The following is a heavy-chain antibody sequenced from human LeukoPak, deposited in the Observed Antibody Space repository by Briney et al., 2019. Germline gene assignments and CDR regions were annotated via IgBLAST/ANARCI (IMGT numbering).Heavy chain of an antibody. Sequence: PGESLTLSCALSGLTFSSYSMNWVRHAPGEGLEWVSYISRDSKRIYEADSASGRFTISRDNARNSLFLQMNSMRVEDTAIYYCAREDYYDSNAYPSGGFDYWGQGTLVTVSS. D-gene: IGHD3-22*01. J-gene: IGHJ4*02. V-gene: IGHV3-48*01. CDR2: ISRDSKRI. CDR1: GLTFSSYS. CDR3: AREDYYDSNAYPSGGFDY.